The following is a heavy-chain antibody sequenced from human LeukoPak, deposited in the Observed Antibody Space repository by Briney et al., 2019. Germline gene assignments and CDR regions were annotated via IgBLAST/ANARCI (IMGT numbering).Heavy chain of an antibody. V-gene: IGHV4-4*02. Sequence: SETLSLTCAVSGGSISMSNWWSWVRQPPGKGLEWIGEFYHSGSTNYNPSLKSRVTISVDKSKNQFSLKLSSVTAADTAVYYCARIMGRGYCISTSCRGDWFDPWGQGTLVTVSS. J-gene: IGHJ5*02. CDR2: FYHSGST. CDR1: GGSISMSNW. CDR3: ARIMGRGYCISTSCRGDWFDP. D-gene: IGHD2-2*01.